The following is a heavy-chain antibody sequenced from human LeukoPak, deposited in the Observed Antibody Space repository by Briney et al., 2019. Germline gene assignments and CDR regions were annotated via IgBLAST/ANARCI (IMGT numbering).Heavy chain of an antibody. J-gene: IGHJ4*02. V-gene: IGHV3-23*01. CDR2: ITGSGGRT. CDR1: GFTFSSYA. CDR3: ARDLGYYHGSGSHFPLQY. D-gene: IGHD3-10*01. Sequence: GGSLRLSCAASGFTFSSYAMSWVRQAPGKGLEWVSVITGSGGRTYNADSVKGRFTISRDNAGNSLYLQMNSLRAEDTAVYYCARDLGYYHGSGSHFPLQYWGPGTRVTVSA.